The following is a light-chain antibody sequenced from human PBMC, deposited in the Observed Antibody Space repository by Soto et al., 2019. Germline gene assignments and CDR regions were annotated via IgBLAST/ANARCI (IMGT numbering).Light chain of an antibody. J-gene: IGKJ5*01. CDR2: DVS. CDR1: QDIRGD. V-gene: IGKV1-13*02. Sequence: AIQVTQSPSSLSASVGDRVTITCRASQDIRGDLAWYQQKSGKPPNLLIYDVSTLEGGVPSRFSGSGSGTEFTLTISSLQPEDFGTYYCQQFNSYPITFGHGTRLEIK. CDR3: QQFNSYPIT.